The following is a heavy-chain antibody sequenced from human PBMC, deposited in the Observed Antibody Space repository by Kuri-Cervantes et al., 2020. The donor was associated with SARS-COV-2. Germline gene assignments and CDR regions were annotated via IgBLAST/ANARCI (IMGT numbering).Heavy chain of an antibody. CDR1: GYTFTGYY. V-gene: IGHV1-69*13. CDR2: TISVWDSS. D-gene: IGHD1-20*01. CDR3: ARGQASRMTGGGDFHYHYMDD. J-gene: IGHJ6*03. Sequence: SVKVSCKASGYTFTGYYMHWVRQAPGQGLEWMGGTISVWDSSTYAQKFEGRVTITADEYTDTGYMELVGLRPDDTAVYYCARGQASRMTGGGDFHYHYMDDWGAGTTVTVSS.